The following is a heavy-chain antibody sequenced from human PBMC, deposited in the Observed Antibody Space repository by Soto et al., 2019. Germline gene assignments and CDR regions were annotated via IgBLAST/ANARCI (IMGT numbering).Heavy chain of an antibody. Sequence: QVQLQESGPGLVKPSQTLSLTCTVSGGSISSGGYYWSWIRQHPGKGLEWIGYIYYSGSTYYNPSHKSRVTISVDRSMNQFSLKMSSVTAADTDVYYCARGLKSGSYSDAFDIWGQGTIVTVSS. V-gene: IGHV4-31*03. CDR2: IYYSGST. CDR1: GGSISSGGYY. CDR3: ARGLKSGSYSDAFDI. D-gene: IGHD1-26*01. J-gene: IGHJ3*02.